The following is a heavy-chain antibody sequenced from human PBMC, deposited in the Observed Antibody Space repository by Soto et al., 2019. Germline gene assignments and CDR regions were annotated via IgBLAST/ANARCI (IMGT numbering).Heavy chain of an antibody. D-gene: IGHD5-12*01. V-gene: IGHV4-61*08. Sequence: SETLSLTCAVSGGSVRSGAYYWSWLRQPPGGGLEWIGYIYYSGTIKYNPSLQSRVTMSIDTSRNQFYLKLASVSAADADVYLCARALVASVFTYAIAVWGKGTAVTVSS. CDR2: IYYSGTI. J-gene: IGHJ6*04. CDR1: GGSVRSGAYY. CDR3: ARALVASVFTYAIAV.